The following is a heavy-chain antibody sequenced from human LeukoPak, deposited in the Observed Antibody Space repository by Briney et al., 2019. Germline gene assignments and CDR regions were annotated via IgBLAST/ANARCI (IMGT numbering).Heavy chain of an antibody. Sequence: GGSLRLSCAASGFTLSSYAMSWVRQAPGKGLEWVSAISGSGSSTFYADSVKGRFTISRDNAKNSLYLQMNSLRAEDTALYHCARDHYDYVWGSYRDWGQGTLVTVSS. D-gene: IGHD3-16*02. V-gene: IGHV3-23*01. CDR3: ARDHYDYVWGSYRD. CDR2: ISGSGSST. J-gene: IGHJ4*02. CDR1: GFTLSSYA.